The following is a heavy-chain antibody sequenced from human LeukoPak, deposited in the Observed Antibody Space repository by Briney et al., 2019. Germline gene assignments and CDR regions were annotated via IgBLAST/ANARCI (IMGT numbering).Heavy chain of an antibody. CDR3: AREGRGSGWFDY. Sequence: GGSLRLSCAASGFTFSSYGMHWVRQAPGKGLEWVANIKQDGSEKYYVDSVKGRFTISRDNAKNSLYLQMNSLRAEDTAVYYCAREGRGSGWFDYWGQGTLVTVSS. CDR1: GFTFSSYG. CDR2: IKQDGSEK. D-gene: IGHD6-19*01. V-gene: IGHV3-7*01. J-gene: IGHJ4*02.